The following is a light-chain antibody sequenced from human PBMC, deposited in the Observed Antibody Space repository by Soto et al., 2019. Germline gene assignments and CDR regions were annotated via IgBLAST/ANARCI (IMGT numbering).Light chain of an antibody. CDR2: DGT. Sequence: EIVLTQSPGTLSLSPGERATLSCRASQSVGNNYLAWFQQKPGQAPRLLIDDGTRRATGIPDRFSGSGSGTDFSLTISRLEPEDFAVYYCQQCASSPLPFGGGTKVEIK. CDR3: QQCASSPLP. J-gene: IGKJ4*01. V-gene: IGKV3-20*01. CDR1: QSVGNNY.